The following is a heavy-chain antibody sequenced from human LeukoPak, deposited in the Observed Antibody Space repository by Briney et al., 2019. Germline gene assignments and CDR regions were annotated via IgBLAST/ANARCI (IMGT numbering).Heavy chain of an antibody. CDR2: INPNSGGT. Sequence: ASVKVSCKASGYTFTGYYMHWARQAPGQGLEWIGWINPNSGGTNYAQKFQGRVTMTRDTSISTAYMELSRLRSDDTAVYYCARAQDLTEDAFDIWGQGTMVTVSS. V-gene: IGHV1-2*02. D-gene: IGHD3-9*01. J-gene: IGHJ3*02. CDR1: GYTFTGYY. CDR3: ARAQDLTEDAFDI.